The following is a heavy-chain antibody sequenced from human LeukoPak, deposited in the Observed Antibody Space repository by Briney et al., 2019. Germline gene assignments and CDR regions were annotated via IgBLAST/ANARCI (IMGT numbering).Heavy chain of an antibody. D-gene: IGHD3-22*01. J-gene: IGHJ4*02. Sequence: PGGSLRLSCAASGFIFNDYAMHWVRQAPGKGLEWVAVISYAGSNKYYTDSVEGRFTISRDNSKSTLYLQMNSLRPEDTAVYLCARVGISGYYYALDYWGQGALVTVSS. CDR3: ARVGISGYYYALDY. CDR1: GFIFNDYA. CDR2: ISYAGSNK. V-gene: IGHV3-30*10.